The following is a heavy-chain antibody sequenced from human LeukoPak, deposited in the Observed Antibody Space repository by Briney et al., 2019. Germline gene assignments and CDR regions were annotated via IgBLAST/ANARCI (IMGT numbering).Heavy chain of an antibody. Sequence: SETLSLTCTVSGYSISSAYYWGWLRQPPGKGLEWSGTIHHSGSTYYNPALESRVTVSLDTSKNQLSLKLSSVTAADTAVYYCARDWGSGYFPWGQGTLVTVSS. V-gene: IGHV4-38-2*02. D-gene: IGHD3-22*01. CDR2: IHHSGST. CDR1: GYSISSAYY. J-gene: IGHJ5*02. CDR3: ARDWGSGYFP.